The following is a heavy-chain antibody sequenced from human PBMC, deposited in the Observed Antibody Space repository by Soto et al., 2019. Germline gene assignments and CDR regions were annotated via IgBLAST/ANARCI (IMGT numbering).Heavy chain of an antibody. CDR3: SSLPPSNWGAPLDF. J-gene: IGHJ4*02. D-gene: IGHD1-26*01. CDR2: ITSKRYGGKT. Sequence: GGSLRLSCITSGFTFGDYAMIWFRQAPGKGLEWVSFITSKRYGGKTEYAASVKGRFTISRDDSKSVAYLQMNSLRTDDTAVYYCSSLPPSNWGAPLDFWGQGTLVTVSS. V-gene: IGHV3-49*03. CDR1: GFTFGDYA.